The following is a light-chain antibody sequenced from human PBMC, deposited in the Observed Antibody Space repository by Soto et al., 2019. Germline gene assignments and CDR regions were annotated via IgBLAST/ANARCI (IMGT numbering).Light chain of an antibody. CDR3: QHYNSNSLLT. Sequence: DIQMTQSASTLSGSLGDRVTITCGASQTISSWLAWYQQKPGKAPKLLIYKASTLKSGVPSRFSGSGSGTEFTLTISSLQPDDFATYYCQHYNSNSLLTFGGGTKVDIK. CDR2: KAS. J-gene: IGKJ4*01. V-gene: IGKV1-5*03. CDR1: QTISSW.